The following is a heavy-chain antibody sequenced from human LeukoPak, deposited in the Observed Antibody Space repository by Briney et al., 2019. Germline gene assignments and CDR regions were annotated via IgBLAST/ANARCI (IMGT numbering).Heavy chain of an antibody. D-gene: IGHD4-17*01. CDR1: GGTFSSYA. CDR2: ISAYNGNT. J-gene: IGHJ2*01. CDR3: ARYPHDYGDPRSCWYFDL. Sequence: ASVKVSCKASGGTFSSYAISWVRQAPGQGLEWMGWISAYNGNTNYAQKLQGRVTMTTDTSTSTAYMELRSLRSDDTAVYYCARYPHDYGDPRSCWYFDLWGRGTLVTVSS. V-gene: IGHV1-18*01.